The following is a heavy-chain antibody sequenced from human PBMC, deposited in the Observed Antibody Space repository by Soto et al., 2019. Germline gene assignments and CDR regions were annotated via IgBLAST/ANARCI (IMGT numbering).Heavy chain of an antibody. D-gene: IGHD3-3*01. Sequence: SETLSLTCAVYGGSFSGYYWSWIRQPLGKGLEWIGEINHSGSTNYNPSLKSRVTISVDTSKNQFSLKLSSVTAADTAVYYCARLDYDFWSGRFGDYWGQGTLVTVSS. J-gene: IGHJ4*02. CDR3: ARLDYDFWSGRFGDY. CDR2: INHSGST. V-gene: IGHV4-34*01. CDR1: GGSFSGYY.